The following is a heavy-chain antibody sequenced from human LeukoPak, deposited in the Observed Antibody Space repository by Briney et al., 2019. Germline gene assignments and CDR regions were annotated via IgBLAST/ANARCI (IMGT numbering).Heavy chain of an antibody. J-gene: IGHJ3*02. D-gene: IGHD4-11*01. V-gene: IGHV1-24*01. CDR1: EYTLTELS. Sequence: GASVKVSCKISEYTLTELSMHWVRQAPGKGLVWMGGFDPENGETFYAQKFQGRVTMTEDTSTDTAYMDLSSLRSEDTAVYYCATTLTTNAFDIWGQGTMVTVSS. CDR3: ATTLTTNAFDI. CDR2: FDPENGET.